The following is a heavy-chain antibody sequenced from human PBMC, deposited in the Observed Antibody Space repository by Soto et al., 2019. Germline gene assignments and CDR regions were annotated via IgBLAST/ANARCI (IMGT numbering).Heavy chain of an antibody. Sequence: GASVKVSCKASGYTFTSYDINWVRQATGQGLEWMGWMNPNSGNTGYAQKFQGQVTISADKSISTAYLQWSSLKASDTAMYYCARRSSSDYYYYYGMDVWGQGTTVTVSS. V-gene: IGHV1-8*01. CDR3: ARRSSSDYYYYYGMDV. CDR1: GYTFTSYD. J-gene: IGHJ6*02. CDR2: MNPNSGNT. D-gene: IGHD6-13*01.